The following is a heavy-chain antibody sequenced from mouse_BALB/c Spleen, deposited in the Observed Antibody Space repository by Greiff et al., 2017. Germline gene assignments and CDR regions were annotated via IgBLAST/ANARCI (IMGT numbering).Heavy chain of an antibody. CDR1: GYTFTSYY. V-gene: IGHV1S81*02. Sequence: QVQLKQPGAELVKPGASVKLSCKASGYTFTSYYMYWVKQRPGQGLEWIGGINPSNGGTNFNEKFKSKATLTVDKSSSTAYMQLSSLTSEDSAVYYCTPYYRYEGFAYWGQGTLVTVSA. J-gene: IGHJ3*01. D-gene: IGHD2-14*01. CDR3: TPYYRYEGFAY. CDR2: INPSNGGT.